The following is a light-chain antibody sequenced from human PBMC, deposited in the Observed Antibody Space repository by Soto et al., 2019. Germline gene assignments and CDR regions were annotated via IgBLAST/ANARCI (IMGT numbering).Light chain of an antibody. CDR2: QVS. Sequence: DVVMTQSPLSLPVTLGQPASISCRSSQSLVHSSGNTYLNWFLQRPGHSPRRLIYQVSNRDSGVPDRFSGSGSGIDFTLKISRVEADDVGVYYCMQGTHWPITFGQGTRLEIK. V-gene: IGKV2-30*02. CDR1: QSLVHSSGNTY. J-gene: IGKJ5*01. CDR3: MQGTHWPIT.